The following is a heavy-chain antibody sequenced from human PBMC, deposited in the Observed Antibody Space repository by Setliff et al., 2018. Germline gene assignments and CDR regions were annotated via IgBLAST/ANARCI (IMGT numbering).Heavy chain of an antibody. D-gene: IGHD1-26*01. CDR1: GYSFTNYG. CDR2: IKSEIAGGTT. V-gene: IGHV3-15*07. J-gene: IGHJ4*02. Sequence: SCKTSGYSFTNYGINWVRQAPGKGLEWIGRIKSEIAGGTTDYGAPVKGRFTISRDDSKNTLLLQMNNLKTEDTALYYCTTAHYTGNSRTLDFWGPGTLVTVSS. CDR3: TTAHYTGNSRTLDF.